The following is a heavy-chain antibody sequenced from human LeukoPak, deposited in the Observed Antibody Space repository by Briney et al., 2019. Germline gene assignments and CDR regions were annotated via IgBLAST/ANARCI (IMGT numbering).Heavy chain of an antibody. CDR3: ANFPYTGTIVR. D-gene: IGHD1-7*01. CDR2: ISGSGGST. J-gene: IGHJ4*02. CDR1: GFTFSSYA. V-gene: IGHV3-23*01. Sequence: AGGSLRLSCAASGFTFSSYAMSWVRQAPGKGLEWASAISGSGGSTYYADSVKGRFTISRDNSKNTLYLQMNSLRAEDTAVYYCANFPYTGTIVRWGQGTLVTVSS.